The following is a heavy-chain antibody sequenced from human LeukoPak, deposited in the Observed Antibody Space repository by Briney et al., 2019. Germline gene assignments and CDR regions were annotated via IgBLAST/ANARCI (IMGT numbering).Heavy chain of an antibody. D-gene: IGHD3-10*01. V-gene: IGHV3-9*01. Sequence: PGGSLRLSCAASGFTFDDYAMHWVRQAPGKGLEWVSGISWNSGSIGYADSVKGRFTISRDNAKNSLYLQMNSLRAEDTAVYYCAKVPYGSGSYSTLDYWGQGTLVTVSS. J-gene: IGHJ4*02. CDR3: AKVPYGSGSYSTLDY. CDR1: GFTFDDYA. CDR2: ISWNSGSI.